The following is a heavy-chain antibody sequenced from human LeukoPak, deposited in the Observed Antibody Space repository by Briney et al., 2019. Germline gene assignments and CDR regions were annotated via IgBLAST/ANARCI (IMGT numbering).Heavy chain of an antibody. CDR3: VRSFWGYYFDY. CDR2: IYHSGST. Sequence: SETLSLTCTVSGYSISSGYYWGWIRQPPGKGLEWIGSIYHSGSTNFNPSLKSRVTISVDTSKNQFSLNLSSVTAADTAVYYCVRSFWGYYFDYWGQGILVTVSS. J-gene: IGHJ4*02. CDR1: GYSISSGYY. V-gene: IGHV4-38-2*02. D-gene: IGHD3-16*01.